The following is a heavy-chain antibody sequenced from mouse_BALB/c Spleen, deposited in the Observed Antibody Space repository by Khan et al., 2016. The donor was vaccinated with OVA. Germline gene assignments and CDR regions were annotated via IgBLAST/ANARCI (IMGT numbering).Heavy chain of an antibody. J-gene: IGHJ4*01. CDR3: ARRTTEYALDY. D-gene: IGHD2-14*01. CDR1: GYTFTSHT. CDR2: INPRSGYT. V-gene: IGHV1-4*01. Sequence: QVQLQQSGAELARPGASVKMSCKASGYTFTSHTMHWVKQRPGQGLEWIGYINPRSGYTQYNQKFNDKAALTADIFSSTAYMQLSSLTSEDSAVYYCARRTTEYALDYWGQETSVTVSS.